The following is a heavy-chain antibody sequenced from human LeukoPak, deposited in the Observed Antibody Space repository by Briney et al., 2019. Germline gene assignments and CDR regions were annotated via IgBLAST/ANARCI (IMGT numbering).Heavy chain of an antibody. V-gene: IGHV4-61*02. CDR1: GGSISSGSYY. Sequence: PSQTLSLTCTVSGGSISSGSYYWSWIRQPAGKGLEWIGRIYTSGSTNCNPSLKSRVTISVDTSKNQFSLKLSSVTAADTAVYYCARDEVAGRFDYWGQGTLVTVSS. D-gene: IGHD6-19*01. CDR2: IYTSGST. J-gene: IGHJ4*02. CDR3: ARDEVAGRFDY.